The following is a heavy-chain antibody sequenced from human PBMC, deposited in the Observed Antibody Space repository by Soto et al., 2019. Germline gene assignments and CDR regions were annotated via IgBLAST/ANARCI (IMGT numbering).Heavy chain of an antibody. V-gene: IGHV1-69*13. CDR2: IIPIFGTA. J-gene: IGHJ6*02. D-gene: IGHD5-12*01. Sequence: SVKVSCKASGGTVSSDAISWLRQAPDQGLEWMGGIIPIFGTANYAQKFQGRVTITADESTSTAYMELSSLRSEDTAVYYCAGPTDGYNSLYYYGMDVWGQGTTVTVSS. CDR1: GGTVSSDA. CDR3: AGPTDGYNSLYYYGMDV.